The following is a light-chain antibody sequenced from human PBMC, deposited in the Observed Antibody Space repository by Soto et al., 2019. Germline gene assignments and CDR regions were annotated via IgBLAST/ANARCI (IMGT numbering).Light chain of an antibody. CDR2: GAS. Sequence: EIVLTQSPDTLSLSPGERATLSCRASQKVTSDYLGWYQQRPGQAPRLLIYGASSRATGIPDRFSGSGSGTDFTLTINTLEPDDFALYYCQHYGSSFGGGTRVEIK. V-gene: IGKV3-20*01. CDR3: QHYGSS. J-gene: IGKJ4*01. CDR1: QKVTSDY.